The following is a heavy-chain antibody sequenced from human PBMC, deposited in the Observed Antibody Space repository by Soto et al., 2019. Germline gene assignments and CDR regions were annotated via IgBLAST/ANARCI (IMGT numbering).Heavy chain of an antibody. CDR2: IGGSGSNI. Sequence: GGSLRLSCAASGFTFRTFGMNWVRQAPGKGLEWVSFIGGSGSNIYYADSVKGRFTISRDNARNSLFLQMNSLRAEDTAVFYCARGHGMDVWGQGTTVTVS. CDR1: GFTFRTFG. CDR3: ARGHGMDV. V-gene: IGHV3-21*01. J-gene: IGHJ6*02.